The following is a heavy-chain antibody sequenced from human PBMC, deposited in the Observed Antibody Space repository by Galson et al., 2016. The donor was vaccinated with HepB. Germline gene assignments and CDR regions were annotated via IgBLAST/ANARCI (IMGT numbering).Heavy chain of an antibody. CDR3: AKGAYSLPENFQH. J-gene: IGHJ1*01. Sequence: SLSLWCAASGFTFSSYAMNWVRQPPGKGLELVSRISGSGGNTYYADSLKGRFTISRDNSKSTLYLQINSLRAEDTAVYYCAKGAYSLPENFQHWGQDTLVTISS. V-gene: IGHV3-23*01. CDR2: ISGSGGNT. CDR1: GFTFSSYA. D-gene: IGHD2-15*01.